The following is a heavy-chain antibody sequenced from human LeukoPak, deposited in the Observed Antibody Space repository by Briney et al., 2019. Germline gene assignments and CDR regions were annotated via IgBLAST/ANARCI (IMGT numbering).Heavy chain of an antibody. D-gene: IGHD1-26*01. J-gene: IGHJ4*02. CDR2: ISTTGDTI. Sequence: PGGSLRLSCAASGFSFSNYEMNWVRQAPGKGLEWVSYISTTGDTIYYADSVKGRFTISRDNAKDSLYLLMNSLRVEDTAFYYCARDYWRSGSFLGPIDYWGQGTLVTVSS. CDR1: GFSFSNYE. V-gene: IGHV3-48*03. CDR3: ARDYWRSGSFLGPIDY.